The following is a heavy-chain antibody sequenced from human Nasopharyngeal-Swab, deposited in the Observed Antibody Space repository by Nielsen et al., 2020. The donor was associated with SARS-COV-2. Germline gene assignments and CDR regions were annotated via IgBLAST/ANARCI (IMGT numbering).Heavy chain of an antibody. D-gene: IGHD1-26*01. CDR3: ATVAVGATPGGAFDI. CDR1: GYTLTELA. V-gene: IGHV1-24*01. Sequence: ASVKVSCKVSGYTLTELAMHWVRQAPGKGLEWMGGFDPEDGETIYAQKFQGRVTMTEDTSTDTAYMELSSLRSEDTAVYYCATVAVGATPGGAFDIWGQGTMVTVSS. J-gene: IGHJ3*02. CDR2: FDPEDGET.